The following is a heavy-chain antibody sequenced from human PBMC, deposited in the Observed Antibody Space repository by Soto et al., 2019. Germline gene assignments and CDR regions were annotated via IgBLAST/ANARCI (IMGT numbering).Heavy chain of an antibody. CDR3: ARGVSAGVDY. D-gene: IGHD1-26*01. Sequence: QVQLVQSGAEVREPGASVKVSCKASGYSFTSLDINWVRQTAGQGLEWMGWMQPSTGRTGYAQKFQGRVTMTRDTSINPAYMELTTLTSDDTAFYYCARGVSAGVDYWGQVTLVTVSS. CDR2: MQPSTGRT. J-gene: IGHJ4*02. V-gene: IGHV1-8*01. CDR1: GYSFTSLD.